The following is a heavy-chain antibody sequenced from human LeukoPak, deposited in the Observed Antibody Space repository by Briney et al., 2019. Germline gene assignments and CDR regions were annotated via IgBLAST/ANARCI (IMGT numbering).Heavy chain of an antibody. CDR1: GFTFSSYW. J-gene: IGHJ4*02. Sequence: GGSLRLSCAASGFTFSSYWMHWVRQVPGKGLVWVSRINSDGTTSYADPVKGRFTISRNNAKNTLYLQMNNLRVEDTAVYYCARDGSLPDYWGQGTLVTVSS. CDR2: INSDGTT. V-gene: IGHV3-74*01. CDR3: ARDGSLPDY.